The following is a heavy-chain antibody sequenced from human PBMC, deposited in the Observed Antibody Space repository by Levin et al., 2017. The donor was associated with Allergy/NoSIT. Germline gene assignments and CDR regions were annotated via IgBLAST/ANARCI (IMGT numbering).Heavy chain of an antibody. CDR1: GGSFSGYY. Sequence: SETLSLTCAVYGGSFSGYYWSWIRQPPGKGLEWIGEINHSGSTNYNPSLKSRVTISVDTSKNQFSLKLSSVTAADTAVYYCARGRGERLFGVYYYYGMDVWGQGTTVTVSS. V-gene: IGHV4-34*01. CDR3: ARGRGERLFGVYYYYGMDV. D-gene: IGHD3-3*01. J-gene: IGHJ6*02. CDR2: INHSGST.